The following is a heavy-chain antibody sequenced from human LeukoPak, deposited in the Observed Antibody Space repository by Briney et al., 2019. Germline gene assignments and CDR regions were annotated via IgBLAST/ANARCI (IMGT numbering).Heavy chain of an antibody. V-gene: IGHV3-53*01. D-gene: IGHD6-13*01. CDR2: IYSGGST. CDR3: ARVISSWYTYYFDY. CDR1: GFTVSSNY. Sequence: GGSLRLSCADSGFTVSSNYMSWVHQAPGKGLEWLSVIYSGGSTYYADSVKGRFTISRDNSKNTLYLQMNSLRAEDTAVYYCARVISSWYTYYFDYWGQGTLVTVSS. J-gene: IGHJ4*02.